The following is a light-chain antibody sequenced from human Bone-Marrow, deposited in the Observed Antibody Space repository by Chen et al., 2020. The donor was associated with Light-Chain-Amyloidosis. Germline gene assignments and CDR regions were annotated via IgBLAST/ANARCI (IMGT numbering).Light chain of an antibody. J-gene: IGLJ3*02. CDR3: CSFAGNDDWV. CDR2: EGT. V-gene: IGLV2-8*01. Sequence: TSGDLGGYDFVSWYQQHPGKAPKLMIHEGTKRPSGVPSRFSGSKSGNTASLTVSGLQAEDEADYYCCSFAGNDDWVFGGGTKLTVL. CDR1: SGDLGGYDF.